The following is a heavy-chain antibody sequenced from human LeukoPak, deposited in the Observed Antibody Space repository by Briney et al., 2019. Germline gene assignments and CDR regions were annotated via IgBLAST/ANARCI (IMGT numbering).Heavy chain of an antibody. D-gene: IGHD2-15*01. CDR1: GGSVSDYY. V-gene: IGHV4-34*01. CDR3: ARRTRRNIVVVVAATPSGAFDI. J-gene: IGHJ3*02. Sequence: SETLPLTCTISGGSVSDYYWSWIRQSPGKGLEWIGEINHSGSTNYNPSLKSRVTISVDTSKNQFSLKLSSVTAADTAVYYCARRTRRNIVVVVAATPSGAFDIWGQGTMVTVSS. CDR2: INHSGST.